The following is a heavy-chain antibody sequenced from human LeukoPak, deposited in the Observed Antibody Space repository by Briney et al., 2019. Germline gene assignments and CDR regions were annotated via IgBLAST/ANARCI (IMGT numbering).Heavy chain of an antibody. D-gene: IGHD6-19*01. V-gene: IGHV1-69*05. Sequence: GASVKVSCKASGGTFSRYAIRWVRQAPGQGLEWMGGIIPIFGTANYAQKFQGRVTMTRNTSISTAYMELSSLRSEDTAVYYCARGPIAVATNDYWGQGTLVTVSS. CDR2: IIPIFGTA. J-gene: IGHJ4*02. CDR1: GGTFSRYA. CDR3: ARGPIAVATNDY.